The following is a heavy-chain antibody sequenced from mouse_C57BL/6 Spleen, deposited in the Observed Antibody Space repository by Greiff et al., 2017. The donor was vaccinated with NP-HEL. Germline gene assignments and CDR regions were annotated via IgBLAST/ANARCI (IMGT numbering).Heavy chain of an antibody. CDR3: ARRGIYYGYDDGDYYAMDY. Sequence: VKLQESGAELVKPGASVKLSCKASGYTFTSYWMHWVKQRPGRGLEWIGRIDPNSGGTKYNEKFKSKATLTVDKPSSTAYMQLSSLTSEDSAVYYCARRGIYYGYDDGDYYAMDYWGQGTSVTVSS. J-gene: IGHJ4*01. CDR2: IDPNSGGT. CDR1: GYTFTSYW. D-gene: IGHD2-2*01. V-gene: IGHV1-72*01.